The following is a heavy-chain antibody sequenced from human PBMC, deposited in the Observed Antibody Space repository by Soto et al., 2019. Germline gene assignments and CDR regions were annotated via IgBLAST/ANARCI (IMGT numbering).Heavy chain of an antibody. CDR1: GGSISSGGYY. Sequence: PSETLSLTCTVSGGSISSGGYYWSWIRQHPGKGLEWIGYIYYSGSTYYNPSLKSRVTISVDTSKNQFSLKLSSVTAADTAVYYCARELMSLRGWQQLVRDAFDIWGQGTMVTVSS. J-gene: IGHJ3*02. D-gene: IGHD6-13*01. V-gene: IGHV4-31*03. CDR2: IYYSGST. CDR3: ARELMSLRGWQQLVRDAFDI.